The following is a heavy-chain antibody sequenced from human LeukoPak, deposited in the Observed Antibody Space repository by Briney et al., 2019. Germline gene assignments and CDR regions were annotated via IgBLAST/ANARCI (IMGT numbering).Heavy chain of an antibody. V-gene: IGHV5-51*01. CDR2: IYPRDSDT. J-gene: IGHJ5*02. CDR1: GYSFTSYW. CDR3: ARSGGSSYGYTFIHH. D-gene: IGHD5-18*01. Sequence: GESLKISCRGSGYSFTSYWIAWVRQMPAKGLQWMGIIYPRDSDTRYSPSFQGQVTISADKSISPAYLQWSSLNAADTPMYYCARSGGSSYGYTFIHHWGQGTLVTVSS.